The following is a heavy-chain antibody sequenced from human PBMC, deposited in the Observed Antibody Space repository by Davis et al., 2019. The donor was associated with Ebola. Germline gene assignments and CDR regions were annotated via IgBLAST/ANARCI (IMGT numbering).Heavy chain of an antibody. CDR3: ARAGFDEVLDY. Sequence: GESLKISCSSSSFLFCSYSMSWVRQSPGKGLEWVSSISGTGGSLFYADSVKGRFTISRDNSENTLYLQMNSLTADDTSVYYCARAGFDEVLDYWGQGTPVTVSS. CDR1: SFLFCSYS. J-gene: IGHJ4*02. CDR2: ISGTGGSL. V-gene: IGHV3-23*01. D-gene: IGHD3-3*01.